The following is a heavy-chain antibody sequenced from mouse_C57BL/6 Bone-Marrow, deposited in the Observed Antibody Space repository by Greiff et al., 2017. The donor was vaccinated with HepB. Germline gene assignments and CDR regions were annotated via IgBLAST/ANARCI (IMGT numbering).Heavy chain of an antibody. J-gene: IGHJ1*03. CDR1: GFTFSSYG. CDR3: ARHLYWYVDV. CDR2: ISSGGSYT. V-gene: IGHV5-6*01. Sequence: EVKLMESGGDLVKPGGSLKLSCAASGFTFSSYGMSWVRQTPDKRLEWVATISSGGSYTYYPDSVKGRFTISRDNAKNTLYLQMSSLKSEDTAMYYCARHLYWYVDVWGTGTTVTVSS.